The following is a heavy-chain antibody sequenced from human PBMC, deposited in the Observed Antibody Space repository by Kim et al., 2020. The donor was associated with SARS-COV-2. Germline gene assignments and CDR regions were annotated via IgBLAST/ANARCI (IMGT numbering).Heavy chain of an antibody. V-gene: IGHV1-18*01. J-gene: IGHJ4*02. CDR2: ISAYNGNT. CDR3: ARRRYDSSGYYYYFDY. D-gene: IGHD3-22*01. Sequence: ASVKVSCKASGYTFTSYGISWVRQAPGQGLEWTGWISAYNGNTNYAQKLQGRVTMTTDTSTSTAYMELRSLRSDDTAVYYCARRRYDSSGYYYYFDYWGQGTLVTVSS. CDR1: GYTFTSYG.